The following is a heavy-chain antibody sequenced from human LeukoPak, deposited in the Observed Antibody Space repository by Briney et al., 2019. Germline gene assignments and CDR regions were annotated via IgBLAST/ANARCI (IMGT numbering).Heavy chain of an antibody. CDR1: GFTFSSYA. J-gene: IGHJ6*03. D-gene: IGHD3-22*01. CDR2: ISYDGSNK. CDR3: ARDHPYYYDSSGYRYYYYYYMDV. V-gene: IGHV3-30*04. Sequence: GGSPRLSCAASGFTFSSYAMHWVRQAPGKGLEWVAVISYDGSNKYYADSVKGRFTISRDNSKNTLYLQMNSLRAEDTAVYYCARDHPYYYDSSGYRYYYYYYMDVWGKGTTVTVSS.